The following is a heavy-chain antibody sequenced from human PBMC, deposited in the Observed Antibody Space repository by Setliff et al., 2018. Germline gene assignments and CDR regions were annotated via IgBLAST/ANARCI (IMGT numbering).Heavy chain of an antibody. V-gene: IGHV3-48*03. Sequence: GGSLRLSCAASGFTFSSYEMNWVRQAPGKGLEWVSSIISSGSHIYYADSVKGRFTSSRDNAKNSLYLQMNSLRAEDTAVYYCARVGVPAVGLYFDYWGQGTLVTVSS. J-gene: IGHJ4*02. CDR3: ARVGVPAVGLYFDY. CDR2: IISSGSHI. D-gene: IGHD2-8*01. CDR1: GFTFSSYE.